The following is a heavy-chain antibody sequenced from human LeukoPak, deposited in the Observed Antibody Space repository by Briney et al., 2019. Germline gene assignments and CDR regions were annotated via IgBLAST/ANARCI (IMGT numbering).Heavy chain of an antibody. CDR3: ARDRVAAAGTFDY. J-gene: IGHJ4*02. CDR1: GFTFSDYY. CDR2: ISSRGSTI. Sequence: GGSPRLSCAASGFTFSDYYMSWIRQAPGKGLEWVSYISSRGSTIYYADSVKGRFTISRDNAKNSLYLQMNSLRAEDTAVYYCARDRVAAAGTFDYWGQGTLVTVSS. D-gene: IGHD6-13*01. V-gene: IGHV3-11*01.